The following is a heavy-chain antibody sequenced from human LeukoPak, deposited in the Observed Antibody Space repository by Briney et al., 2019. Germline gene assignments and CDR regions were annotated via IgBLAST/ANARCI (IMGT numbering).Heavy chain of an antibody. CDR3: AGETTAGFFYFDF. CDR1: GVSINSFH. CDR2: VHYSGTT. D-gene: IGHD4-17*01. V-gene: IGHV4-59*01. J-gene: IGHJ4*02. Sequence: SETLSLTCTVSGVSINSFHWSWIRQPPGKRLEWIGYVHYSGTTKYNPSLERRVTMSIDMSKNQFSLRLSSVTPADTAVYFCAGETTAGFFYFDFWGQGTLVTVSS.